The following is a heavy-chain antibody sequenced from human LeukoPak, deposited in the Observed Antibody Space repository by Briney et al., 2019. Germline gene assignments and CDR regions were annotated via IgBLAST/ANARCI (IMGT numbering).Heavy chain of an antibody. D-gene: IGHD3-22*01. CDR3: AGGLKTSGYFG. V-gene: IGHV3-48*03. J-gene: IGHJ4*02. CDR2: ISRSGSIV. Sequence: PGGSLRLSCAASGFTFSDAWMNWVRQAPGKGLEWLSYISRSGSIVYYALSVKGRFTISRDNAENSLYLQMNSLRAEDTAIYYCAGGLKTSGYFGWGQGTLVTVSS. CDR1: GFTFSDAW.